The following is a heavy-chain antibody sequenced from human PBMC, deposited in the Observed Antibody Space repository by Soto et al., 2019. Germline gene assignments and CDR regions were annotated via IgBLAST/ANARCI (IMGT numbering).Heavy chain of an antibody. V-gene: IGHV3-23*01. Sequence: GGSLRLSCAASGFTFSSYAMSWVRQAPGKGLEWVSAISGSGGSTYYADSVKGRFTISRDNAKNSLYLQMNSLRAEDTAVYYCARGDYYDSSGTTRGDDAFDIWGQGTMVTVSS. D-gene: IGHD3-22*01. CDR1: GFTFSSYA. CDR3: ARGDYYDSSGTTRGDDAFDI. CDR2: ISGSGGST. J-gene: IGHJ3*02.